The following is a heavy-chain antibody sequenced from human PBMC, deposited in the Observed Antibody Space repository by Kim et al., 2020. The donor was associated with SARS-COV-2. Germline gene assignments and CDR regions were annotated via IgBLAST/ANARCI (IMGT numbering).Heavy chain of an antibody. CDR3: ARSRGVRGVISLDY. CDR1: GGSFSGYY. D-gene: IGHD3-10*01. Sequence: SETLSLTCAVYGGSFSGYYWSWIRQPPGKGLEWIGEINHSGSTNYNPSLKSRVTISVDTSKNQFSLKLSSVTAADTAVYYCARSRGVRGVISLDYWGQGTLVTVSS. V-gene: IGHV4-34*01. J-gene: IGHJ4*02. CDR2: INHSGST.